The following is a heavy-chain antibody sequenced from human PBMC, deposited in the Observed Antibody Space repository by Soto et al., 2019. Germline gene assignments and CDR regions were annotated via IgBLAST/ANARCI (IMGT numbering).Heavy chain of an antibody. CDR3: AKDRSIVVVPAAITSYYGMDV. CDR2: ISGSGGST. Sequence: EVQLLESGGGLVQPGGSLRLSCAASGFTFSSYAMSWVRQAPGKGLEWVSAISGSGGSTYYADSEKGRFTISRDNSKNTLYLQMNSLRAEDTAVYYCAKDRSIVVVPAAITSYYGMDVWGQGTTVTVSS. D-gene: IGHD2-2*02. CDR1: GFTFSSYA. J-gene: IGHJ6*02. V-gene: IGHV3-23*01.